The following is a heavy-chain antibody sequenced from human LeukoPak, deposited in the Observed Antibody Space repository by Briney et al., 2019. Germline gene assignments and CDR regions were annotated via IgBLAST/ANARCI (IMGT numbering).Heavy chain of an antibody. J-gene: IGHJ6*03. CDR1: GGSFSGYY. Sequence: SETLSLTCAVYGGSFSGYYWSWIRQPPGKGLEWIGEINHSGSTNYNPSLKSRVTISVDTSKNQFSLKLSSVTAADTAVYYCARVFTYYMYYYYYMDVWGKGTTVTVSS. CDR3: ARVFTYYMYYYYYMDV. D-gene: IGHD3-10*01. V-gene: IGHV4-34*01. CDR2: INHSGST.